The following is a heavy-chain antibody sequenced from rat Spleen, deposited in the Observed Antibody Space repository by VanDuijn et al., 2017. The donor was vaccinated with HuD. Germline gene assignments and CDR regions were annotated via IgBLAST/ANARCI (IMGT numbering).Heavy chain of an antibody. J-gene: IGHJ2*01. D-gene: IGHD3-7*01. CDR2: ITKNGVST. V-gene: IGHV5-31*01. CDR3: ARDQPKSYFFDY. CDR1: GFTFNNYW. Sequence: EVQLVESGGGLVQPGRSLKLSCLASGFTFNNYWMTWIRLAPGKGLEWVASITKNGVSTYYSDSVKDRFTISRDNAERSLYLQMYSLRADDMDTYYCARDQPKSYFFDYWGQGVMVTVSS.